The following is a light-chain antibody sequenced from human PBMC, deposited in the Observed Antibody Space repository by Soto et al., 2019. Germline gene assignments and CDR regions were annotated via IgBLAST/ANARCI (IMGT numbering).Light chain of an antibody. CDR1: QNINSY. J-gene: IGKJ5*01. CDR2: AAS. V-gene: IGKV1-39*01. Sequence: DIQMTQSPSSLSASVGDRVTITCRASQNINSYLNWYQQKPGTAPKLLIYAASRMQSGVPSRFSGSGSGTDFTLTISSLQPEDFATYYCQQNYSPPPITFGQGTRLESK. CDR3: QQNYSPPPIT.